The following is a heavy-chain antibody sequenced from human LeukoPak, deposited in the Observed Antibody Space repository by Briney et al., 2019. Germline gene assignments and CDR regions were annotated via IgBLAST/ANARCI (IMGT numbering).Heavy chain of an antibody. D-gene: IGHD3-22*01. V-gene: IGHV4-59*01. CDR2: IHYSGST. CDR1: GGSISSYC. Sequence: SETLSLTCSVSGGSISSYCWSWIRQPPGKGLEWIGYIHYSGSTNYNPSLKSRVTISVDTSKNQFSLKLSSVTAADTAVYYCARGGGYYRYYYYGMDVWGQGTTVTVSS. J-gene: IGHJ6*02. CDR3: ARGGGYYRYYYYGMDV.